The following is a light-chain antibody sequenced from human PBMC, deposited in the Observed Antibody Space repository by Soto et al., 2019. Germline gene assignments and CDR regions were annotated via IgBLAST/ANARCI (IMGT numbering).Light chain of an antibody. J-gene: IGKJ2*01. V-gene: IGKV2-24*01. CDR1: QSLVSSDGNTY. Sequence: IVMTQTPLPSPVALGQPASISCRSSQSLVSSDGNTYLSWLQQRPGQPPRLLIYKVSKRFSGVPDRFSGSGAGTDFTLRISRVEAEDVGVYYCLQATQFPPFTFGQGTKLEI. CDR2: KVS. CDR3: LQATQFPPFT.